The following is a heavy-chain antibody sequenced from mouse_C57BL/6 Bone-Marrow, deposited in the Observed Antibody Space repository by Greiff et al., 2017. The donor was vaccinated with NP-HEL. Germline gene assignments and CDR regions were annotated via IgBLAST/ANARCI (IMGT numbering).Heavy chain of an antibody. CDR3: ARYYYGSSSFDY. D-gene: IGHD1-1*01. Sequence: VKQRPGRGLEWIGRIDPNSGGTKYNEKFKSKATLTVDKPSSTASMQLNSLTSEDSAVYYCARYYYGSSSFDYWGQGTTLTVSS. CDR2: IDPNSGGT. V-gene: IGHV1-72*01. J-gene: IGHJ2*01.